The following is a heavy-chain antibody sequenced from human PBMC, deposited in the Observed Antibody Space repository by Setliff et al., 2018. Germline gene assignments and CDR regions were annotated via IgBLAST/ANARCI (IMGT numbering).Heavy chain of an antibody. CDR2: IYYSGTT. J-gene: IGHJ4*02. V-gene: IGHV4-59*01. Sequence: SETLSLTCTVSGGSMNNNYWTWIRQPPGKRLEWIGYIYYSGTTNYNPSLKSRVTISVDTSKNQFSLRLSSVPAADTAVYYCAGSSQWLVPYWGQGTLVTVSS. CDR1: GGSMNNNY. D-gene: IGHD6-19*01. CDR3: AGSSQWLVPY.